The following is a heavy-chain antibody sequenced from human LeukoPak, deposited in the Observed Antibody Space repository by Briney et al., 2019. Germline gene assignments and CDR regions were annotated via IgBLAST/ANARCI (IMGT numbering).Heavy chain of an antibody. CDR2: ISAGNGNT. Sequence: ASVKVSCKASGYTFTSYAMHWVRQAPGQRLEWMGWISAGNGNTKYSQKFQGRVTITRDTSASTAYMELSSLRSEDTAVYYCARDGVRGSHPTGGDYWGQGALVTVSS. V-gene: IGHV1-3*01. J-gene: IGHJ4*02. CDR1: GYTFTSYA. D-gene: IGHD1-26*01. CDR3: ARDGVRGSHPTGGDY.